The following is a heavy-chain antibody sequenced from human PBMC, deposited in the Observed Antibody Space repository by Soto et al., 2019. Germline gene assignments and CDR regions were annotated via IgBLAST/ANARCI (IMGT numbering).Heavy chain of an antibody. D-gene: IGHD2-15*01. J-gene: IGHJ6*02. CDR1: GFTFSSYA. CDR2: ISYDGSNK. Sequence: SLQLSFAASGFTFSSYAMHWVRQAPGKGLEWAAVISYDGSNKYYADSVKGRFTISRDNSKNTLYLQMNSLRAEDTAVYYCARERCSGGSCYYYYGMDVWGQGTTVTVSS. V-gene: IGHV3-30-3*01. CDR3: ARERCSGGSCYYYYGMDV.